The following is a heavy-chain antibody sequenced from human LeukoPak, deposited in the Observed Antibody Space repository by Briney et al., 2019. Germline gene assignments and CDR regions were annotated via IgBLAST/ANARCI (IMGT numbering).Heavy chain of an antibody. V-gene: IGHV3-30*18. J-gene: IGHJ5*02. Sequence: GGSLRLSCAASGFTFSSYAMHWVRQAPGKGLEWVAVISYDGSNKFYADSVKGRFTISRDNSKNTLYLQMNSLRAEDTAVYYCAKDRVRGVIIYLEWFDPWGQGTLVTDSS. CDR3: AKDRVRGVIIYLEWFDP. CDR2: ISYDGSNK. CDR1: GFTFSSYA. D-gene: IGHD3-10*01.